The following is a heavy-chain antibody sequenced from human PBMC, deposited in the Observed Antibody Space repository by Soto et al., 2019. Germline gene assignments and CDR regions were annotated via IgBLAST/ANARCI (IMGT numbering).Heavy chain of an antibody. V-gene: IGHV4-39*07. Sequence: SETLSLTCTVSGGSISSSSYYWGWIRQPPGKGLEWIGSIYYSGSTYYNPSLRSRLTISGDASKNQFSLKLSSVTAADTALYYCARGRGYSYGPYYFDYWGQGTLVTVSS. CDR2: IYYSGST. J-gene: IGHJ4*02. CDR1: GGSISSSSYY. CDR3: ARGRGYSYGPYYFDY. D-gene: IGHD5-18*01.